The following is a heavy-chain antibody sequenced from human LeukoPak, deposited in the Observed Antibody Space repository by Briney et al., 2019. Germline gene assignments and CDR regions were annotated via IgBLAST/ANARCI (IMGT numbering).Heavy chain of an antibody. CDR3: AREYYYDSSGQLGYFDY. V-gene: IGHV1-69*04. Sequence: ASVKVSCKASGGTFSSYAIGWVRQAPGQGLEWMGRIVPILGIANYAQKFQGRVTITADKSTSTAYMELSSLRSEDTAVYYCAREYYYDSSGQLGYFDYWGQGTLVTVSS. D-gene: IGHD3-22*01. J-gene: IGHJ4*02. CDR1: GGTFSSYA. CDR2: IVPILGIA.